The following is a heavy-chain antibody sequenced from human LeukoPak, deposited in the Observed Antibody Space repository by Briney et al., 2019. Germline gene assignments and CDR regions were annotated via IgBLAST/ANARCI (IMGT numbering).Heavy chain of an antibody. J-gene: IGHJ4*02. Sequence: PGRSLRLSCAASGFTFSSYAMHWVRQAPGKGLQWVSSISTSSIYIYYADSVKGRFTISRDNAKNSLYLQMNSLRAEDTAVYYCASIRMGAAAGYDPYYFDYWGQGTLVTVSS. CDR1: GFTFSSYA. CDR3: ASIRMGAAAGYDPYYFDY. V-gene: IGHV3-21*01. D-gene: IGHD6-13*01. CDR2: ISTSSIYI.